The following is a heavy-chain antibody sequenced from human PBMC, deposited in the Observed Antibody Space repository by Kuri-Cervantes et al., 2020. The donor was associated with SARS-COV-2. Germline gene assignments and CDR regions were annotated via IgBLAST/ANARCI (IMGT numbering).Heavy chain of an antibody. CDR2: ISSSSSYI. Sequence: GGSLRLSCAASGFTFDDYAMHWVRQAPGKGLEWVSSISSSSSYIYYADSVKGRFTISRDNAKNSLYLQMNSLRAEDTAVYYCARPAETGTRFDYWGQGTLVTVSS. D-gene: IGHD1-1*01. V-gene: IGHV3-21*01. J-gene: IGHJ4*02. CDR1: GFTFDDYA. CDR3: ARPAETGTRFDY.